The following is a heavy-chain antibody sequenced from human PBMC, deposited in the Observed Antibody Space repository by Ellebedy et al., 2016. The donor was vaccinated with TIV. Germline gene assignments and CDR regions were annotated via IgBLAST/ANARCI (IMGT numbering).Heavy chain of an antibody. Sequence: AASVKVSCKASGYTFTNYYMHWVRQAPGQGLEWMGKINPSGGSTSNAHHLQGRISMTRDTSTSTVYMELSSLRSEDTAMYYCARSSFGNGYYGSIDFWGHGTLFTVSS. CDR2: INPSGGST. CDR3: ARSSFGNGYYGSIDF. D-gene: IGHD3-3*01. J-gene: IGHJ4*01. CDR1: GYTFTNYY. V-gene: IGHV1-46*01.